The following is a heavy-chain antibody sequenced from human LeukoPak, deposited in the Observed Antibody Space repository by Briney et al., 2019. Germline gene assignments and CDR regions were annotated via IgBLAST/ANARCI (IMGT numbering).Heavy chain of an antibody. Sequence: GGSLRLSCAASAFTFSDYSMNWVRQAPGKGLEWISYISGRSSTIYYADSVKGRFTISRDNAKNSMYLQMNSLRAEDTAVYYCARDRIKSGSYYFDYWGHGTLVTVSS. V-gene: IGHV3-48*01. CDR2: ISGRSSTI. J-gene: IGHJ4*01. CDR1: AFTFSDYS. D-gene: IGHD1-26*01. CDR3: ARDRIKSGSYYFDY.